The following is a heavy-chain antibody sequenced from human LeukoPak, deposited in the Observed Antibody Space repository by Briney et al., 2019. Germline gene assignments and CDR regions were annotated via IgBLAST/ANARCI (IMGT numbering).Heavy chain of an antibody. CDR2: ISYDGRNK. J-gene: IGHJ5*02. Sequence: GRSLRLSCEASGFTFSDYGMHWVRQAPGKGLEWVAVISYDGRNKYYRDSAKGRFSISRDNSRNTLYLQMNSLRAEDTAMYYCANIPNGPKVYWIDPWGQGTLVTLSS. D-gene: IGHD1-14*01. V-gene: IGHV3-30*18. CDR1: GFTFSDYG. CDR3: ANIPNGPKVYWIDP.